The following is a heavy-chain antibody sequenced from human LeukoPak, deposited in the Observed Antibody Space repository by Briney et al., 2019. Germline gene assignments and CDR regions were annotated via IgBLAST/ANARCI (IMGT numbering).Heavy chain of an antibody. J-gene: IGHJ4*02. CDR2: IYYSGST. D-gene: IGHD1-26*01. Sequence: SETLSLTCTVSGGSISSSSYYWGWIRQPPGKGLEWIGSIYYSGSTYYNPSLKSRVTISVDTSKNQFSLKLSSVTAADTAVYYCARDPSGSYYLRDDYWGQGTLVTVSS. V-gene: IGHV4-39*07. CDR1: GGSISSSSYY. CDR3: ARDPSGSYYLRDDY.